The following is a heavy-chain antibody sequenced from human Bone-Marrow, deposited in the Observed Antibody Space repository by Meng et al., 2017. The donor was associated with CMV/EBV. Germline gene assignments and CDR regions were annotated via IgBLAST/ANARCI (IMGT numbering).Heavy chain of an antibody. V-gene: IGHV1-69*01. Sequence: LVLSGAGGKEPGSPVKVSCKHSGGHFRIYAFTWLRQAPGQGLEWMGGIIPIFGTANYAPKFQGRVTITADESTSTAYMEMSSLRSEDTAVYDCARAGVAGTFDYWGQGTLVTVSS. J-gene: IGHJ4*02. CDR3: ARAGVAGTFDY. D-gene: IGHD6-19*01. CDR2: IIPIFGTA. CDR1: GGHFRIYA.